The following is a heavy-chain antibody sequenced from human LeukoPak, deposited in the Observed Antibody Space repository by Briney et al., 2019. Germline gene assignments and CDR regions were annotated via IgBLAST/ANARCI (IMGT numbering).Heavy chain of an antibody. J-gene: IGHJ3*02. D-gene: IGHD5-24*01. V-gene: IGHV4-31*03. Sequence: SETLSLTCTVSGGSISSGGHYWTWIRQLPGKGLEWIGYIFYSGSTYYNPSLKSRVTISVDTSKNQFSLKLSSVTAADTAVYYCARRVSRDGYNSGDAFDIWGQGTMVTVSS. CDR1: GGSISSGGHY. CDR2: IFYSGST. CDR3: ARRVSRDGYNSGDAFDI.